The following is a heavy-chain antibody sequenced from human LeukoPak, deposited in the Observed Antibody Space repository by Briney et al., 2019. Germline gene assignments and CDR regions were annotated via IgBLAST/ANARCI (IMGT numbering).Heavy chain of an antibody. CDR1: GYTFTDYG. Sequence: ASVKVSCKASGYTFTDYGITWERQTPTQGPQWMGWISAYNGNTNYAQDIQGRATMTTDTSTTTAYMELRNLRSDDTAVYYCARGGRWESHTDYWGQGTLVTVSS. V-gene: IGHV1-18*01. J-gene: IGHJ4*02. CDR2: ISAYNGNT. CDR3: ARGGRWESHTDY. D-gene: IGHD1-26*01.